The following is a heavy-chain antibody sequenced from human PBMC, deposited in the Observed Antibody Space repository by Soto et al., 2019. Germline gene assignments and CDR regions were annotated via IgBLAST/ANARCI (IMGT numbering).Heavy chain of an antibody. V-gene: IGHV1-18*04. CDR1: GYTFTSYG. CDR2: ISAYNGST. CDR3: ATDNVGEIEAAAKPGY. Sequence: GASVKVSCKASGYTFTSYGISWVRQAPGQGLEWMGWISAYNGSTNYAQKLQGRVTMTTDTSTSTAYMELRSLRSDDTAVYYCATDNVGEIEAAAKPGYWGQGTLVTVSS. D-gene: IGHD6-13*01. J-gene: IGHJ4*02.